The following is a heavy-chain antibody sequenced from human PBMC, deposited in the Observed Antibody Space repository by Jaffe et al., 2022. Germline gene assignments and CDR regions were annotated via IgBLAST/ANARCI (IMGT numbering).Heavy chain of an antibody. CDR3: ASSNPLQDYYYMDV. Sequence: QLQLQESGSGLVKPSQTLSLTCAVSGGSISSGGYSWSWIRQPPGKGLEWIGYIYHSGSTYYNPSLKSRVTISVDRSKNQFSLKLSSVTAADTAVYYCASSNPLQDYYYMDVWGKGTTVTVSS. D-gene: IGHD4-4*01. J-gene: IGHJ6*03. CDR2: IYHSGST. CDR1: GGSISSGGYS. V-gene: IGHV4-30-2*01.